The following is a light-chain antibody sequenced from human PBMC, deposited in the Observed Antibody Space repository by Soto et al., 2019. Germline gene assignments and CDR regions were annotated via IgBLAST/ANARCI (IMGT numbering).Light chain of an antibody. Sequence: QSALTQPPSASGSPGQSVTISCTGTSSDVAGSDYVSWYQQHPGKAPKLIIYEVTKRPAGVRDRFSGSKSGNTASLTVSGLQADDESYYYCSAFARGDNPHVLFGGGTKLTVL. CDR2: EVT. CDR1: SSDVAGSDY. V-gene: IGLV2-8*01. J-gene: IGLJ2*01. CDR3: SAFARGDNPHVL.